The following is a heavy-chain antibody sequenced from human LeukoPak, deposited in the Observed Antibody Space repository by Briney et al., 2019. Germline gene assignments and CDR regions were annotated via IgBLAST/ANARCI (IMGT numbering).Heavy chain of an antibody. Sequence: PSETLSLTCTVSGGSISSYYWSWIRQPPGKGLEWIGYIYYSGSTNYNPSLKSQVTISVDTSKNQFSLKLSSVTAADTAVYYCARHADDYGDYVIDYYYYMDVWGKGTTVTVSS. V-gene: IGHV4-59*08. CDR1: GGSISSYY. J-gene: IGHJ6*03. CDR2: IYYSGST. D-gene: IGHD4-17*01. CDR3: ARHADDYGDYVIDYYYYMDV.